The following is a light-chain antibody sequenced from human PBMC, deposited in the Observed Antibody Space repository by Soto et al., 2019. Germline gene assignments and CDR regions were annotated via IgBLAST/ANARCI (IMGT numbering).Light chain of an antibody. V-gene: IGLV1-51*02. CDR1: SSNIGNYY. CDR2: QNN. CDR3: GAWDYSVSGWV. J-gene: IGLJ3*02. Sequence: QSVLTQPPSVSAAPGQRVTISCSGSSSNIGNYYVSWYQQLPGTAPKLVIYQNNKRPSGIPDRFSGSKSGTSATLGISELQTGDEADYYCGAWDYSVSGWVFGGGTKLTVL.